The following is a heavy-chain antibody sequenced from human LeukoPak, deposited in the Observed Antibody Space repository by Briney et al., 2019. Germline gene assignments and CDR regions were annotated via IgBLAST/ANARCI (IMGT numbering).Heavy chain of an antibody. CDR3: ATLTTGWQLAWFDP. Sequence: PSETLSLTCTVSGDSISNSYYWGWIRQPPGKGLEWIGSIYYTGSTYYNPSLTSRVTISVDTSKNQFSLKLSSVTAADTAVYYCATLTTGWQLAWFDPWGQGSLVTVSS. V-gene: IGHV4-39*01. J-gene: IGHJ5*02. CDR1: GDSISNSYY. CDR2: IYYTGST. D-gene: IGHD1-1*01.